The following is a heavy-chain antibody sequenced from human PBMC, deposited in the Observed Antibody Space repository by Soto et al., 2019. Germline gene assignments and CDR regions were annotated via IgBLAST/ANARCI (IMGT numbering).Heavy chain of an antibody. D-gene: IGHD6-25*01. Sequence: QVQLQQWGAGLLKPSETLSLTCAVYGGSFSGYYWSWIRQPPGKGLEWIGEINHSGSTNYNPSLKSRVTISVDTSKNQFSLKLSSVTAADTAVYYCARSRRGYNWFDPWGQGTLVTVSS. CDR3: ARSRRGYNWFDP. CDR2: INHSGST. CDR1: GGSFSGYY. J-gene: IGHJ5*02. V-gene: IGHV4-34*01.